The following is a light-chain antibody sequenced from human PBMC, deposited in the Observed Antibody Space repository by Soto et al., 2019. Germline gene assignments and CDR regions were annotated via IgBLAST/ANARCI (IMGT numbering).Light chain of an antibody. J-gene: IGKJ4*01. CDR1: QSVSTY. CDR3: QQRSNWPLT. CDR2: GAS. V-gene: IGKV3-11*01. Sequence: EIVLTQSPATLSLSPGERATLSCRASQSVSTYFAWYQQKPGQAPRLLIYGASNRVTGIPARFSGSGSGTDFTLTISSLEPEDFAVYYCQQRSNWPLTFGGGTKVEIK.